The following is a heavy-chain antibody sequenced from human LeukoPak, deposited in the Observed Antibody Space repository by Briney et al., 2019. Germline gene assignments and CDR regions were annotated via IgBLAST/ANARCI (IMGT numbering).Heavy chain of an antibody. D-gene: IGHD6-13*01. V-gene: IGHV3-66*01. CDR2: IYTGGTT. CDR1: GFTVSGKD. Sequence: GGSLRLSCAASGFTVSGKDMSWVRQAPGKRLEWVSVIYTGGTTYYADSVQGRFTISRDNSKNTLYLQMNSLTAEDTAVYYCARAKTAAGTLLDFWGQGTVVTVSS. J-gene: IGHJ4*02. CDR3: ARAKTAAGTLLDF.